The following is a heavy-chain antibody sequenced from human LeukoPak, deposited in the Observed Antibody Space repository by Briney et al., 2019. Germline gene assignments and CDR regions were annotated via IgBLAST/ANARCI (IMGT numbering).Heavy chain of an antibody. J-gene: IGHJ4*02. D-gene: IGHD2-15*01. Sequence: ASVKVSCKASGYTFTGYYMHWVRQAPGQGLEWMGWINPNSGGTNYAQKFQGRVTMTRDTSISTAYMELSRLRSDDTAVYYCARSSRRVVAASDYWGQGTLVTVSS. CDR2: INPNSGGT. CDR3: ARSSRRVVAASDY. CDR1: GYTFTGYY. V-gene: IGHV1-2*02.